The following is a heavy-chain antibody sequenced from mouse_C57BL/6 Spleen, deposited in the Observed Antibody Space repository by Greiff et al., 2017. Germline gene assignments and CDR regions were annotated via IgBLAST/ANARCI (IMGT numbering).Heavy chain of an antibody. J-gene: IGHJ2*01. D-gene: IGHD2-4*01. CDR1: GYTFTSYW. CDR2: IDPSDSYT. CDR3: ARSGDYDDFDY. V-gene: IGHV1-69*01. Sequence: QVQLQQPGAELVMPGASVKLSCKASGYTFTSYWMHWVKQRPGQGLEWIGEIDPSDSYTNYNQKFKGKSTLTVDKASSTAYMQLSSLTSEDSAVYYCARSGDYDDFDYRGQGTTLTVSS.